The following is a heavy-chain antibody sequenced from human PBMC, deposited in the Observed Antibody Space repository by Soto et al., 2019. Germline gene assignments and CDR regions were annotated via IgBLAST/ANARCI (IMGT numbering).Heavy chain of an antibody. Sequence: DVQLVESGGGLVAPGRSLRLSCNCSGFRFSEHAMTWVRQAPGKGLEWVGFIRNTPYGGTTDYAASVRGRFTISRDDSASIAYQQMNSLKTEDSGLYYCSRGSFGYYGPWGPGTLVTVSA. D-gene: IGHD2-2*03. J-gene: IGHJ5*02. CDR3: SRGSFGYYGP. CDR1: GFRFSEHA. CDR2: IRNTPYGGTT. V-gene: IGHV3-49*04.